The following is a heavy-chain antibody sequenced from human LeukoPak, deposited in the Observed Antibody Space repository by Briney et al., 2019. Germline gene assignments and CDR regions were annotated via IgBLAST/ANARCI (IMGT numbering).Heavy chain of an antibody. D-gene: IGHD5-12*01. CDR1: GGSFSGYY. Sequence: PSETLSLTCAVYGGSFSGYYWSWIRQPPGKGLEWIGEINHSGSTNYNPSLKSRVTISVDTSKNQFSLKLSSVTAADTAVYYCARASGGYSGYDYYFDYWGQGTLVTVSS. CDR3: ARASGGYSGYDYYFDY. V-gene: IGHV4-34*01. J-gene: IGHJ4*02. CDR2: INHSGST.